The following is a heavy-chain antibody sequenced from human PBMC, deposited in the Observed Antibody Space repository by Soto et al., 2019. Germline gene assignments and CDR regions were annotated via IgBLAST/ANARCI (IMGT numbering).Heavy chain of an antibody. J-gene: IGHJ4*02. CDR3: ARLSPAQGSAFDT. CDR1: GFTFSKYG. Sequence: QVQLVQSGSEVKKPGASVKVSCKTSGFTFSKYGIGWVRQAPGQGLQWMAWISGYNSDTYYAQEVQGRVTVTTDTSTTTAYMELRSLRSDDTAVFYCARLSPAQGSAFDTWGQGTLVTVSS. D-gene: IGHD2-15*01. CDR2: ISGYNSDT. V-gene: IGHV1-18*01.